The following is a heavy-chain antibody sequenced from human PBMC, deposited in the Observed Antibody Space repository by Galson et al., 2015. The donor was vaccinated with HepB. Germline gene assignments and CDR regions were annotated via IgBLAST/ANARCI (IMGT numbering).Heavy chain of an antibody. CDR3: ARTYSNRGYYYYYGMDV. CDR1: GFTFSDYY. CDR2: ISSSSSYT. Sequence: SLRLSCAASGFTFSDYYMSWIRQAPGKGLEWVSYISSSSSYTNYADSVKGRFTISRDNAKNSLYLQMNSLRAEDTAVYYCARTYSNRGYYYYYGMDVWGQGTTVTVSS. D-gene: IGHD4-11*01. J-gene: IGHJ6*02. V-gene: IGHV3-11*06.